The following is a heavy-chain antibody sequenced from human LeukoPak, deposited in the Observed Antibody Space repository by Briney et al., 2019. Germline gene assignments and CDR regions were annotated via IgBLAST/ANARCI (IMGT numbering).Heavy chain of an antibody. D-gene: IGHD2-15*01. J-gene: IGHJ4*02. V-gene: IGHV3-23*01. CDR2: ISGSGGST. CDR3: ARAGDCSGGSCYPSEAY. CDR1: VLSLCGDT. Sequence: PGRSPRPSRAPSVLSLCGDTSGSGCQAPGKGLEWVSAISGSGGSTYYADSVRGRFTISRDISKNTLYLQMNNLRAEDTAVYYCARAGDCSGGSCYPSEAYWGQGTLVTVSS.